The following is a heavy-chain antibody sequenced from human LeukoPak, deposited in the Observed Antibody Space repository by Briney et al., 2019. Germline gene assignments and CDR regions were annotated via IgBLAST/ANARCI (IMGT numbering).Heavy chain of an antibody. CDR2: IYTSGST. CDR1: GGSISCYY. CDR3: AGSRDSGWYFPQAIDY. J-gene: IGHJ4*02. V-gene: IGHV4-4*07. Sequence: SETLSLTCTVSGGSISCYYWSWIRQPAGKGLEWIGRIYTSGSTNYNPSLKSRVTMSVDTSKNQFSLKLSSVTAADTAVYYCAGSRDSGWYFPQAIDYWGQGTLVTVSS. D-gene: IGHD6-19*01.